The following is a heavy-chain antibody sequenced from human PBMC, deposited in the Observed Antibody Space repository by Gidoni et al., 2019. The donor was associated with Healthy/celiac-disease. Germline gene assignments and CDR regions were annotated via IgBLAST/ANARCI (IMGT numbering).Heavy chain of an antibody. D-gene: IGHD6-13*01. CDR2: INRSGST. V-gene: IGHV4-34*01. J-gene: IGHJ6*02. Sequence: GLEWIGEINRSGSTNYNPSLKSRVTISVDTSKNQFSLKLSSVTAADTAVYYCAGIAAAGTYGMDVWGQGTTVTVSS. CDR3: AGIAAAGTYGMDV.